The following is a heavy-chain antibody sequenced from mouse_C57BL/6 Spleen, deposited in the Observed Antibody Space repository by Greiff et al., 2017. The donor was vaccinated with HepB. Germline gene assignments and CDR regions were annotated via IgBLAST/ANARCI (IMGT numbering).Heavy chain of an antibody. Sequence: DVKLQESGPGLVKPSQSLSLTCSVTGYSITSGYYWNWIRQFPGNKLEWMGYISYDGSNNYNPSLKNRISITRDTSKNQFFLKLNSVTTEDTATYYCARAPNWAFDDWGQGTTLTVSS. CDR3: ARAPNWAFDD. V-gene: IGHV3-6*01. D-gene: IGHD4-1*01. J-gene: IGHJ2*01. CDR1: GYSITSGYY. CDR2: ISYDGSN.